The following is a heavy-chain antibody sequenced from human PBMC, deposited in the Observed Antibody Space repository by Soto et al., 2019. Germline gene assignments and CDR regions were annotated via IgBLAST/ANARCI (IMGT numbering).Heavy chain of an antibody. D-gene: IGHD3-16*02. CDR3: ARDRKXLRLGELSLYYYYGMDV. V-gene: IGHV3-48*02. CDR1: GFTFSSYS. CDR2: ISSSSSTI. Sequence: GGSLRLSCAASGFTFSSYSMNWVRQAPGKGLEWVSYISSSSSTIYYADSVKGRFTISRDNAKNSLYLQMNSLRDEDTAVYYCARDRKXLRLGELSLYYYYGMDVWGQGATVTVSS. J-gene: IGHJ6*02.